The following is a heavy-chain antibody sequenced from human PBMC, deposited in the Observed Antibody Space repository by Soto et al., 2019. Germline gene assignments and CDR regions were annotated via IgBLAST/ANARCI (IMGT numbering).Heavy chain of an antibody. D-gene: IGHD5-12*01. CDR1: GGSVSSGSYY. CDR3: ARDWVPGDSGYGEAYYYGMDG. J-gene: IGHJ6*02. CDR2: IYYSGST. Sequence: SETLSLTCTVSGGSVSSGSYYWSWIRQPPGKGLEWIGFIYYSGSTSYNPSLKSRVTISVDMSKNQFSLKVTSVTAADTAVYYCARDWVPGDSGYGEAYYYGMDGWGQGTTDTVSS. V-gene: IGHV4-61*01.